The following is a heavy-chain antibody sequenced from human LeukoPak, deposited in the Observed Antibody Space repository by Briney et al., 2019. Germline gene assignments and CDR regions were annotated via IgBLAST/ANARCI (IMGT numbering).Heavy chain of an antibody. V-gene: IGHV4-39*07. CDR2: IYYSGST. Sequence: TFSSYWMSWVRQPPGKGLEWIGSIYYSGSTYYNPSLKSRVTISVDTSKNQFSLKLSSVTAADTAVYYCATPMVRGVPTNWGQGTLVTVSS. J-gene: IGHJ4*02. D-gene: IGHD3-10*01. CDR3: ATPMVRGVPTN. CDR1: TFSSYW.